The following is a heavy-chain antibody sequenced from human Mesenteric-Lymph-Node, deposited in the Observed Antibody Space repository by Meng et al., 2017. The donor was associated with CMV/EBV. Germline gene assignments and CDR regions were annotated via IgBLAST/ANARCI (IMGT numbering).Heavy chain of an antibody. D-gene: IGHD5-18*01. V-gene: IGHV4-31*02. CDR2: IYYSGST. CDR3: ARDSSYGYGTFDY. Sequence: SGDSISSGAYYWSWIRQHPGKGLEWIGYIYYSGSTYYNPSLKSRLSISIDTTKNHFSLQLTSVTAADTAVYYCARDSSYGYGTFDYWGQGTLVTVSS. J-gene: IGHJ4*02. CDR1: GDSISSGAYY.